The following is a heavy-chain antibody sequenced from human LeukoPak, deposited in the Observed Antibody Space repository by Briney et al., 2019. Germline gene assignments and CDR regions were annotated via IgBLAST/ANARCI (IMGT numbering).Heavy chain of an antibody. CDR1: GGSIRSSSYY. J-gene: IGHJ4*02. CDR3: ARIWVHSSSCFDY. Sequence: SETLSLTCTVSGGSIRSSSYYWGWIRQTPGKGLEWIGSVYFKGDTYYNPSLKSRVTISIDTPKNQFSLKLNSVTAADTAVYYCARIWVHSSSCFDYWGQGTLVTVSS. CDR2: VYFKGDT. D-gene: IGHD6-6*01. V-gene: IGHV4-39*07.